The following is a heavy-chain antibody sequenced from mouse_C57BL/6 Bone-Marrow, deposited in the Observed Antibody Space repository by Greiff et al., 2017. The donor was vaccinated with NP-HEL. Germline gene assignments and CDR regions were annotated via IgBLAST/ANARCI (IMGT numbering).Heavy chain of an antibody. CDR1: GYTFTDYE. D-gene: IGHD2-1*01. J-gene: IGHJ3*01. V-gene: IGHV1-15*01. Sequence: VQLQQSGAELVRPGASVTLSCKASGYTFTDYEMHWVKQTPVHGLEWIGAIDPETGGTAYNQKFKGQAILTADKSSSTAYMELRSLTSEDSAVYYCTVNRFAYWGQGTLVTVSA. CDR3: TVNRFAY. CDR2: IDPETGGT.